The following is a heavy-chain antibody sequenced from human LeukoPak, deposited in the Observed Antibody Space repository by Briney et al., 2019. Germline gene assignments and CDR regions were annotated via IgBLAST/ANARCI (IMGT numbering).Heavy chain of an antibody. CDR2: IYPGESIYASENT. CDR1: GVSISAYY. J-gene: IGHJ4*02. D-gene: IGHD3-22*01. V-gene: IGHV4-4*07. CDR3: ARLNYYDSSGYNKAIDY. Sequence: SETLSLTCSVSGVSISAYYWSWIRQPAGKGLEWIGRIYPGESIYASENTNYNPSLKSRVSMSGDTSKNQFSLKLSSVTAADTAVYYCARLNYYDSSGYNKAIDYWGQGTLVTVSS.